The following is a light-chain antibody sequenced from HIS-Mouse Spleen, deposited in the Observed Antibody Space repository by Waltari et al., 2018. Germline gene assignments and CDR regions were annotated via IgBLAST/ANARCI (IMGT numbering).Light chain of an antibody. CDR1: KLGDKY. Sequence: SYELTQPPSVSVSPGQPASITCSGDKLGDKYACWYQQKPGQSPVLVIYQDSKRPSGIPERFSGSNSGNTATLTISGTQAMDEADYYCQAWDSSYSVFGGGTKLTVL. V-gene: IGLV3-1*01. J-gene: IGLJ2*01. CDR3: QAWDSSYSV. CDR2: QDS.